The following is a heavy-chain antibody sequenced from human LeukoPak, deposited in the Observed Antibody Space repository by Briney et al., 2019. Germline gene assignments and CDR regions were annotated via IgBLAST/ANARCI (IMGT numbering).Heavy chain of an antibody. D-gene: IGHD3-22*01. CDR1: GGSISSSNW. Sequence: SETLSLTCAVSGGSISSSNWWSWVRQPPGKGLEWIGEIYHSGSTNYNPSLKSRVTISVDKSKSQSSLKLSYVTAADTAVYYCARGGSSGYSCLDYWGQGTLVTVSS. J-gene: IGHJ4*02. CDR3: ARGGSSGYSCLDY. V-gene: IGHV4-4*02. CDR2: IYHSGST.